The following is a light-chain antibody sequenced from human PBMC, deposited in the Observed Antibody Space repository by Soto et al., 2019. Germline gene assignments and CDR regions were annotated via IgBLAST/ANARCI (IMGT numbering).Light chain of an antibody. J-gene: IGLJ2*01. Sequence: QSALTQPASVSGFPGQSITISCTGTSGDIGYYNYVSWYQQHPGKAPKLMIYEVNNRPSGVSSRFSGSKSGNTASLTISGLQNEDEADYYCNSYTSSSTVVFGGGTQLTVL. CDR3: NSYTSSSTVV. CDR2: EVN. V-gene: IGLV2-14*01. CDR1: SGDIGYYNY.